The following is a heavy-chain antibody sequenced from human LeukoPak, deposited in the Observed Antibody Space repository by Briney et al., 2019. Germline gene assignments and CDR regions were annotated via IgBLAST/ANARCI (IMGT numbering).Heavy chain of an antibody. CDR2: IYSGGST. CDR3: ARDRRDGYNPTDAFDI. V-gene: IGHV3-53*01. Sequence: PGGSLRLSCAASGFTVSSNYMSWVRQAPGKGLEWVSVIYSGGSTYYADSVKGRFTISRDNSKNTLYLQMNSLRAEDTAVYYCARDRRDGYNPTDAFDIWGQGTMVTVSS. J-gene: IGHJ3*02. D-gene: IGHD5-24*01. CDR1: GFTVSSNY.